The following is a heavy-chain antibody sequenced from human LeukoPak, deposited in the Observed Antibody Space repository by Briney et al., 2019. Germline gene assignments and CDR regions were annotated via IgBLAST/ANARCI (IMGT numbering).Heavy chain of an antibody. J-gene: IGHJ4*02. V-gene: IGHV3-23*01. D-gene: IGHD5-12*01. CDR2: ISGSGGST. CDR3: AAFPYSGYDWDLDY. Sequence: GGSLRLSCAASGFTFSSYAMSWVRQAPGKGLEWVSAISGSGGSTYYADSVKGRFTISRDNSKNTLYLQMNSLRAEDMAVYYCAAFPYSGYDWDLDYWGQGTLVTVSS. CDR1: GFTFSSYA.